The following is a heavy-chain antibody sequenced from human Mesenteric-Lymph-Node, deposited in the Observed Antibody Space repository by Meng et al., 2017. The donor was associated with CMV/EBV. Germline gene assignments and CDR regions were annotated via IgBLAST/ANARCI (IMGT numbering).Heavy chain of an antibody. D-gene: IGHD1-14*01. J-gene: IGHJ4*02. CDR2: INHSGST. V-gene: IGHV4-34*01. Sequence: QVQLQQWGAGLLKPSETLSLTCAVYGGSFSAYYWSWIRQPPGKGLEWIGEINHSGSTNYNPSLKSRITISVDTSKNQFSLKLTSGTAADTAVYFCASLAPLNNTKDKIPSGYWGQGTLVTVSS. CDR3: ASLAPLNNTKDKIPSGY. CDR1: GGSFSAYY.